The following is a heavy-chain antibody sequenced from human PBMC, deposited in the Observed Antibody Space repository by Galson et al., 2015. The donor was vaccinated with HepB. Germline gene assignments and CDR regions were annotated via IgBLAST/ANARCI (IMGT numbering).Heavy chain of an antibody. CDR3: VTEYRGGSFDY. J-gene: IGHJ4*02. CDR2: IRPSGDDGT. D-gene: IGHD1-26*01. CDR1: GYTSTTYY. V-gene: IGHV1-46*01. Sequence: SVKVSCKASGYTSTTYYMHWVRQAPGQGLEWMGIIRPSGDDGTTYAQKFQGRVTMTRDTSTSTVYMDLSSLRSEDTAVYYCVTEYRGGSFDYWGQGTLVTVSS.